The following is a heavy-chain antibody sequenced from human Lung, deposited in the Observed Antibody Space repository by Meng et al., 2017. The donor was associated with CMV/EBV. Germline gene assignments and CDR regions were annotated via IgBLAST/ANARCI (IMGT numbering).Heavy chain of an antibody. CDR2: IYYSGRT. V-gene: IGHV4-59*01. CDR1: GGTISDYY. CDR3: ARDRDSPVWHQNGRAG. J-gene: IGHJ6*02. D-gene: IGHD2-8*01. Sequence: SETLSLXCTVSGGTISDYYWSWVRLPPGKGLEWIGDIYYSGRTNQNSSLKSRVTISIDASKNQFSLRLTSVTAADTAVYYCARDRDSPVWHQNGRAGWSQGTXVTVSS.